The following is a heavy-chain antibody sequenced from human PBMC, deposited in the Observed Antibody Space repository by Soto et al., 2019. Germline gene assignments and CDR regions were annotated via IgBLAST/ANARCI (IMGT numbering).Heavy chain of an antibody. Sequence: GGSLRLSCAASGFTFSSYGMHWVRQAPGKGLEWVAVISYDGSNKYYADSVKGRFTISRDNSKNTLYLQMNSLRAEDTAVYYCAKDVGRFFSYYYYMDVWGKGTTVTVSS. J-gene: IGHJ6*03. CDR1: GFTFSSYG. CDR2: ISYDGSNK. V-gene: IGHV3-30*18. CDR3: AKDVGRFFSYYYYMDV. D-gene: IGHD3-3*01.